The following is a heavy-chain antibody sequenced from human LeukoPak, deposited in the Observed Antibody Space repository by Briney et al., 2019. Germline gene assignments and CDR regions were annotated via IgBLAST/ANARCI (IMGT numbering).Heavy chain of an antibody. D-gene: IGHD3-22*01. CDR3: AKFQTYYYDTSGYAYFDY. CDR1: GFTFSSYA. Sequence: GGSLRLSCAASGFTFSSYAMHWVRQAPGKGLEWVAFIRYDGSNKYYADSVKGRFTISRDNSKNTLYLQMNSLRAEDTAVYYCAKFQTYYYDTSGYAYFDYWGQGTLVTVSS. J-gene: IGHJ4*02. V-gene: IGHV3-30*02. CDR2: IRYDGSNK.